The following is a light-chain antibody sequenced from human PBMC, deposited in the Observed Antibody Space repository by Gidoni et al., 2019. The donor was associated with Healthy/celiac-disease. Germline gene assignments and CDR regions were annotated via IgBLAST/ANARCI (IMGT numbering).Light chain of an antibody. CDR2: QDS. J-gene: IGLJ2*01. V-gene: IGLV3-1*01. CDR1: KLGDKY. CDR3: QAWDSSTVV. Sequence: SYELTQPPSVSVSTGQTASITCSGDKLGDKYACWSQQKPGQSPVLVIYQDSKRPSGIPERFSGSISGNTATLTISGTQAMDEADYYCQAWDSSTVVFGGGTKLTVL.